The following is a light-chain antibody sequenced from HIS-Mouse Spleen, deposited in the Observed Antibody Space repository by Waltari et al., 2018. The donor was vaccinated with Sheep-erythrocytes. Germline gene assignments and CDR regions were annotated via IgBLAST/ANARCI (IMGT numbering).Light chain of an antibody. Sequence: SYELTQPPSVSVSPGQTASITCSGDKLGDKYACWYQQKPGQSPVLVIYQDSKRPSGNPVRFSGSNSGNTATLTISGTQAMDEADYYCQAWDSSTYVFGTGTKVTVL. J-gene: IGLJ1*01. CDR3: QAWDSSTYV. V-gene: IGLV3-1*01. CDR1: KLGDKY. CDR2: QDS.